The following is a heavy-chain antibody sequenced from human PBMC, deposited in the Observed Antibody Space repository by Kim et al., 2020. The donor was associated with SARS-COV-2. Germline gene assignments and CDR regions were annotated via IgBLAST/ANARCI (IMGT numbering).Heavy chain of an antibody. Sequence: SETLSLTCTVSGGSISSSSYYWGWIRQPPGKGLEWIGSIYYSGSTYYNPSLKSRVTISVDTSKNQFSLKLSSVTAADTAVYYCASHALLRYFVDDAFDIWGQGTMVTVSS. J-gene: IGHJ3*02. CDR1: GGSISSSSYY. V-gene: IGHV4-39*01. D-gene: IGHD3-9*01. CDR2: IYYSGST. CDR3: ASHALLRYFVDDAFDI.